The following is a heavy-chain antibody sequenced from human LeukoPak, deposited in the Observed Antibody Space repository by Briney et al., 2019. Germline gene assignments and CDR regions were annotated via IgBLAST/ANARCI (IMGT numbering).Heavy chain of an antibody. CDR2: IQYDGSNE. Sequence: GGSLRLSCAASGFTFSSYGMHWVRQAPGKGLEWVAYIQYDGSNEQYADSVKGRFSISRDSSKNILYLQMNSLRAEDTAVYYCARVRREMKRSLGRTTEYSYYYYMDVWGKGTTVTVSS. CDR3: ARVRREMKRSLGRTTEYSYYYYMDV. D-gene: IGHD1/OR15-1a*01. CDR1: GFTFSSYG. V-gene: IGHV3-30*02. J-gene: IGHJ6*03.